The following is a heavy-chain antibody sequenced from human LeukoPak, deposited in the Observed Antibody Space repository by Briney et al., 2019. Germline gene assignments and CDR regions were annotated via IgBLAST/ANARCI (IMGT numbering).Heavy chain of an antibody. D-gene: IGHD3-10*01. CDR1: GGTFSSYA. CDR3: AKDSEGSGSYSTPGFDP. Sequence: SVNVSCKASGGTFSSYAISWVRQAPGQGLEWMGGIIPIFGTANYAQKFQGRVTITADESTSTAYMELSSLRSEDTAVYYCAKDSEGSGSYSTPGFDPWGQGTLVTVSS. CDR2: IIPIFGTA. J-gene: IGHJ5*02. V-gene: IGHV1-69*01.